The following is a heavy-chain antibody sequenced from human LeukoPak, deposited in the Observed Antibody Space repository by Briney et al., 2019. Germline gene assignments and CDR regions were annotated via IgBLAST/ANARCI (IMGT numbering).Heavy chain of an antibody. J-gene: IGHJ4*02. D-gene: IGHD4-17*01. V-gene: IGHV3-48*01. CDR2: ISDSSGTI. Sequence: GGSLRLSCAASGFTFSSYGMHWVRQAPGKGLEWISYISDSSGTIYYADSVKGRFTISRDNAKNSLYLQMNSLRAEDTAVYYCARGPYGDYVDALDYWGQGTLVTVSS. CDR3: ARGPYGDYVDALDY. CDR1: GFTFSSYG.